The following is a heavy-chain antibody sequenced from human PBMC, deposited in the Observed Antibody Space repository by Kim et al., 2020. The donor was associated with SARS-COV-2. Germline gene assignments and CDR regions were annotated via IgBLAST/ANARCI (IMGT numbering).Heavy chain of an antibody. J-gene: IGHJ6*02. D-gene: IGHD2-21*02. V-gene: IGHV3-30*18. Sequence: GGSLRLSCTASGFTFRTFAIHWVRQAPGKGLEWLTTIAYDGSHASYGDSVQGRFTVSRDNSKNTVHLQLNSLTVEDTAVYYCAKPPDDFLYIMDVWGQGTTVIVSS. CDR2: IAYDGSHA. CDR1: GFTFRTFA. CDR3: AKPPDDFLYIMDV.